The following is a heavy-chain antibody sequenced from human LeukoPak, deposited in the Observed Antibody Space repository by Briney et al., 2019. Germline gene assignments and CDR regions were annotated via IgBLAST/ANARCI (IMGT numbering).Heavy chain of an antibody. CDR3: ARFLPNSGSYRYGMDV. J-gene: IGHJ6*02. D-gene: IGHD1-26*01. CDR1: GGSISSGDYY. CDR2: IYYSGST. Sequence: SETLSLTCTVSGGSISSGDYYWSWIRQPPGKGLEWIGYIYYSGSTYYNPSLKSRVTISVDTSKNQFSLKLSSVTAADTAVYYCARFLPNSGSYRYGMDVWGQGTTVTVSS. V-gene: IGHV4-30-4*01.